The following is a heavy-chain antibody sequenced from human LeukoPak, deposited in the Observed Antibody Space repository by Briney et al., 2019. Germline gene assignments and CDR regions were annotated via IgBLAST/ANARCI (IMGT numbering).Heavy chain of an antibody. CDR3: ARARSSSGGRDVFDI. CDR1: GFTFSTYW. J-gene: IGHJ3*02. Sequence: TGGSLRLSCAASGFTFSTYWMSWVRQAPGTGLEWVANIKQDGSEKYYVDSVKGRFTISRDNAKNSLYLQMNSLRAEDTAVYYCARARSSSGGRDVFDIWGQGTMVTVSS. CDR2: IKQDGSEK. V-gene: IGHV3-7*01. D-gene: IGHD6-13*01.